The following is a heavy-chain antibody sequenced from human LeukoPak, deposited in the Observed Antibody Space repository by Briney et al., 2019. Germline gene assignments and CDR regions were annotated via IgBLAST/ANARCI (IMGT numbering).Heavy chain of an antibody. CDR1: GFTFSSYG. V-gene: IGHV3-30*02. CDR2: IRYDGSNK. CDR3: AREGGWGCSGDSCYSVYYYYYMDV. J-gene: IGHJ6*03. Sequence: GGSLRLSCAASGFTFSSYGMHWVRQAPGKGLEWVAFIRYDGSNKYYADSVKGRFTISRDNAKNTLYLQMNSLRADDTAVYYFAREGGWGCSGDSCYSVYYYYYMDVWGKGTTVTVSS. D-gene: IGHD2-15*01.